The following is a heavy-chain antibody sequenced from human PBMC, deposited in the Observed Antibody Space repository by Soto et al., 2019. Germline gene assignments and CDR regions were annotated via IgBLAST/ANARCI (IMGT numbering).Heavy chain of an antibody. CDR2: ISSNGGST. CDR1: GFTFSSYA. D-gene: IGHD5-18*01. Sequence: GGSLRLSCAASGFTFSSYAMHWVRQAPGKGLEYVSAISSNGGSTYYANSVKGRFTISRDNSKNTLYLQMGSLRAEDMAVYYCARSGIQLWLRYAFDIWGQGTMVTVS. V-gene: IGHV3-64*01. CDR3: ARSGIQLWLRYAFDI. J-gene: IGHJ3*02.